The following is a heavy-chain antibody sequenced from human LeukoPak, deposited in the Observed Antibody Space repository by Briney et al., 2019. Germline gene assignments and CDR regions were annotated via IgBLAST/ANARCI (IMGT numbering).Heavy chain of an antibody. Sequence: GGSLRLSCAASGFTLSDYWMSWVRQAPGKGLEWVAIIKEDGSQKYYVDSVKGRFTLSRDNTKNSLTLQLNSLRAEDTALYYCVRDCYGSGSYYSYFDYWGQGTLVTVSS. D-gene: IGHD3-10*01. J-gene: IGHJ4*02. CDR1: GFTLSDYW. V-gene: IGHV3-7*01. CDR3: VRDCYGSGSYYSYFDY. CDR2: IKEDGSQK.